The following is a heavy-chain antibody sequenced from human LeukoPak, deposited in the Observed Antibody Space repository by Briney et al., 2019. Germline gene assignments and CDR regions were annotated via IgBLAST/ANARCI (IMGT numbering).Heavy chain of an antibody. V-gene: IGHV1-2*02. D-gene: IGHD3-22*01. CDR3: ARYPSYSSGYLRY. CDR2: INPNSGGT. Sequence: ASVKVSCKASGYTFTGYYMHWVRQAPGQGLEWMGWINPNSGGTNYAQKFQGRVTMTRDTSISTAYMELSRLRSDDTAVYYCARYPSYSSGYLRYWGQGTLVTVSS. J-gene: IGHJ4*02. CDR1: GYTFTGYY.